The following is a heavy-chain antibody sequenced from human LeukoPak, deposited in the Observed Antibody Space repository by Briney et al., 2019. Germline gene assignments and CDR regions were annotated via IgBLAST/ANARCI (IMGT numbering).Heavy chain of an antibody. CDR3: ASSPIWDSSGYGFDP. J-gene: IGHJ5*02. D-gene: IGHD3-22*01. CDR2: ISGHDGDT. V-gene: IGHV1-18*01. CDR1: SYTFSTYG. Sequence: GASVKVSCKTSSYTFSTYGISWVRQAPGQGLEWMGWISGHDGDTNYAQKFQGRVTMTTETSTSTAYMELQSLISDDTAVYYCASSPIWDSSGYGFDPWGQGTLVTVSS.